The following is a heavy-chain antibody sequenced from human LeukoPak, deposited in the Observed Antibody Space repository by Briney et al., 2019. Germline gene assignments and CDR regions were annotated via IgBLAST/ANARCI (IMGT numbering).Heavy chain of an antibody. CDR3: APPMVRGVDY. CDR2: ISGSGGST. V-gene: IGHV3-23*01. Sequence: GGSLRLSCAASGFTFSSYAMSWVRQAPGKGLEWVSAISGSGGSTYYADSVKGWFTISRDNSKNTLYLQMNSLRAEDTAVYYCAPPMVRGVDYWGQGTLVTVSS. CDR1: GFTFSSYA. J-gene: IGHJ4*02. D-gene: IGHD3-10*01.